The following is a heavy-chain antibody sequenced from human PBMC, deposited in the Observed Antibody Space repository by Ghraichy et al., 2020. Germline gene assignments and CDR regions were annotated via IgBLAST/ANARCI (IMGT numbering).Heavy chain of an antibody. CDR2: IYTSGST. D-gene: IGHD3-22*01. J-gene: IGHJ4*02. CDR3: ARGRYYYDSSGYYV. V-gene: IGHV4-4*07. Sequence: SETLSLTCTVSGGSISSYYWSWIRQPAGKGLEWIGRIYTSGSTNYNPSLKSRVTMSVDTSKNQFSLKLSSVTAADTAVYYCARGRYYYDSSGYYVWGQGTLVTVSS. CDR1: GGSISSYY.